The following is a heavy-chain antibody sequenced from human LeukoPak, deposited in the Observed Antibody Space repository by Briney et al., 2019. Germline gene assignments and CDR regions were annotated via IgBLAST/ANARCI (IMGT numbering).Heavy chain of an antibody. J-gene: IGHJ4*02. CDR3: AKGGCSGGSCYYPYYFDY. CDR2: ISGSGGST. CDR1: GVTFSSYA. V-gene: IGHV3-23*01. Sequence: GGSLRLSCAASGVTFSSYAMSWVRQASGKGLEWVSAISGSGGSTYYADSVKGRFTISRDNSKNTLYLQMNSLRAEDTAVYYCAKGGCSGGSCYYPYYFDYWGQGTLVTVSS. D-gene: IGHD2-15*01.